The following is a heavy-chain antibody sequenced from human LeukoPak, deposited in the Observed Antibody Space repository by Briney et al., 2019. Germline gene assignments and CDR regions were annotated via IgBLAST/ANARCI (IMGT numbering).Heavy chain of an antibody. CDR3: AKDSGWYYDFWSPIFSDCYSDY. CDR1: GFTFSSYG. V-gene: IGHV3-30*18. Sequence: GRSLRLSCAASGFTFSSYGMHWVRQAPGKGLEWVAVISYDGSNKYYADSVKGRFTISRDNSKNTLYLQMNSLRAEDTAVYYCAKDSGWYYDFWSPIFSDCYSDYWGQGTLVTVSS. D-gene: IGHD3-3*01. CDR2: ISYDGSNK. J-gene: IGHJ4*02.